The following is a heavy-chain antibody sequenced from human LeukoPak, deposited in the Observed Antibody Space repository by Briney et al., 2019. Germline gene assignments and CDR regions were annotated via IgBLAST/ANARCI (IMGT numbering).Heavy chain of an antibody. CDR1: GYTFTSYA. J-gene: IGHJ4*02. CDR2: ISAYNGNT. V-gene: IGHV1-18*01. CDR3: AREGGPTGGAQDY. D-gene: IGHD1-1*01. Sequence: GASVKVSCKASGYTFTSYAISWVRQAPGQGLEWMGWISAYNGNTHYAQKVQDRVTMTTDTSTSTAYKELRSLRSDDTAVYYCAREGGPTGGAQDYWGQGTLVTVSS.